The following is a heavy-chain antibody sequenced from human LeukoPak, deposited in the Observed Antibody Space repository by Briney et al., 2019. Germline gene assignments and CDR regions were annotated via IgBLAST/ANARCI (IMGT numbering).Heavy chain of an antibody. V-gene: IGHV3-7*01. J-gene: IGHJ4*02. D-gene: IGHD5-24*01. CDR2: IKSDGGET. CDR3: ARDMGWQQFDC. CDR1: GFTFSSYW. Sequence: PGGSLRLSCAASGFTFSSYWMSWVRQGPGKGLERVANIKSDGGETYYMDSVKGRFTISRDNAKNSVYLQMNSLRAEDTAVYYCARDMGWQQFDCWGQGTLVAVSS.